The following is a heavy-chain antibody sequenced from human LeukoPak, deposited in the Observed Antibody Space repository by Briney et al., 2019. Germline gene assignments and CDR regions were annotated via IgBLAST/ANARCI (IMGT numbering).Heavy chain of an antibody. CDR1: GYTFTGYY. V-gene: IGHV1-2*04. Sequence: GASVKVSCKASGYTFTGYYMHWVRQAPGQGLEWMGWINPNSGGTNYAQKFQGWVTMTRDTSISTAYMELSRLRSDDTAVYYCARVNYYDSSGYYHDAFDIWGQGTMVTVSS. CDR3: ARVNYYDSSGYYHDAFDI. J-gene: IGHJ3*02. CDR2: INPNSGGT. D-gene: IGHD3-22*01.